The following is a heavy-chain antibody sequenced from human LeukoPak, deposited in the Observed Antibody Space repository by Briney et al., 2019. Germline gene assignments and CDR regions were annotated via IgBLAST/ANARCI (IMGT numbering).Heavy chain of an antibody. J-gene: IGHJ4*02. CDR2: IKQDGSKK. Sequence: GGSLRLSCGASGLTYCNNWMNWVRQAPGKGLEWVANIKQDGSKKCYVDSVKGRFTISRDNAKNSLYLQMNSLRVEDTAVYYCARGFNPDYWGQGTLVTVSS. V-gene: IGHV3-7*04. CDR3: ARGFNPDY. CDR1: GLTYCNNW.